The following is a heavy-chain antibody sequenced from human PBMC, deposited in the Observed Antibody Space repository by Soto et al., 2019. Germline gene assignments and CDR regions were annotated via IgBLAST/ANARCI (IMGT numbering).Heavy chain of an antibody. Sequence: LRLSCAASEFSFSSYAMHWIRQAPGKGLEWVAVISFDGNIIQYADSVKGRFIISRDNSKNTLYLQMNSPRGEDTAVYYCARTFDTITYYFDYWGQGTLVTVSS. CDR3: ARTFDTITYYFDY. J-gene: IGHJ4*02. D-gene: IGHD3-9*01. V-gene: IGHV3-30*16. CDR1: EFSFSSYA. CDR2: ISFDGNII.